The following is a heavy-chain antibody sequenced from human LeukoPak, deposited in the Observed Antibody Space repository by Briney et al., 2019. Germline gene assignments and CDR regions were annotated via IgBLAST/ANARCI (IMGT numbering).Heavy chain of an antibody. V-gene: IGHV3-7*05. CDR2: IKQDGSDK. Sequence: GGSLRLSCAASGFSFSGYWMTWVRQAPGKGLEWVAHIKQDGSDKFYVDSVKDRFTISRDNTKNSLYLQMNSLRAEDTAVYYCAKGTDSSGWYYFDYWGQGTLVTVSS. J-gene: IGHJ4*02. CDR1: GFSFSGYW. D-gene: IGHD6-19*01. CDR3: AKGTDSSGWYYFDY.